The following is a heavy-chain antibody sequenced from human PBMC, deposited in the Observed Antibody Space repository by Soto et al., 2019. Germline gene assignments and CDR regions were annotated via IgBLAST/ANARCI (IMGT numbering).Heavy chain of an antibody. CDR1: GDAVSSNSYY. Sequence: SETLSLTCTVSGDAVSSNSYYWTWIRQPPGKGLEWIGYIYYSGSTNYNSSLKSRVTISVDTSKNQFSLKLTSLTAADTAVYYCARAWKEPWGGMDVWGPGTTVTVSS. V-gene: IGHV4-61*01. CDR3: ARAWKEPWGGMDV. D-gene: IGHD1-1*01. CDR2: IYYSGST. J-gene: IGHJ6*02.